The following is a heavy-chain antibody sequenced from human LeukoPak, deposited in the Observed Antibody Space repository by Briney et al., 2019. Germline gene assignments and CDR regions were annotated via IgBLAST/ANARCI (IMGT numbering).Heavy chain of an antibody. CDR2: ISERGGST. V-gene: IGHV3-23*01. J-gene: IGHJ4*02. CDR1: GITLSNYG. D-gene: IGHD3-10*01. Sequence: SGGSLRLSCVVSGITLSNYGMSWVRQAPGKGLEWVSGISERGGSTNYADSVKGRFIISSDTSKNTVYLQMNSLRVEDTAVYFCAKRGIVIRAVIIIGFHKEAYYFDYWGQGILATVSS. CDR3: AKRGIVIRAVIIIGFHKEAYYFDY.